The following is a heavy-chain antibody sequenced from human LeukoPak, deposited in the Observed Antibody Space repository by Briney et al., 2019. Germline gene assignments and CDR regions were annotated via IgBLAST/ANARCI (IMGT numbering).Heavy chain of an antibody. D-gene: IGHD3-3*01. Sequence: ASVKASCKASGGTFSSYAISWVRQAPGQGLEWMGGIIPIFGTANYAQKFQGRVTITADESTSTAYMELSSLRSEDTAVYYCARSRVVINYYFDYWGQGTLVTVSS. CDR1: GGTFSSYA. J-gene: IGHJ4*02. CDR2: IIPIFGTA. CDR3: ARSRVVINYYFDY. V-gene: IGHV1-69*13.